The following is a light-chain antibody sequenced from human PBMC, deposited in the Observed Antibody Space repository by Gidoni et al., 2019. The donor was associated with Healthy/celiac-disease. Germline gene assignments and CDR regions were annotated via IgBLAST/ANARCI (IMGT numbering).Light chain of an antibody. J-gene: IGKJ3*01. CDR1: QSLLHSNGYNY. CDR2: LGS. Sequence: IVMTQSPLSLPVPPGEPASISCRSSQSLLHSNGYNYLDWYLQKPGQSPQLLIYLGSNRASGVPDRFSGSGSGTDFTLKISRVEAEDVGVYYCMQALQTPRTFGPXTKVDIK. CDR3: MQALQTPRT. V-gene: IGKV2-28*01.